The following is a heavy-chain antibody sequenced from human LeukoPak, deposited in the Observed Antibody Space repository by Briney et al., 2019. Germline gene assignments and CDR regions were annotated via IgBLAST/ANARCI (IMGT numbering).Heavy chain of an antibody. CDR1: GGSFTSYY. Sequence: SETLSLTCTVSGGSFTSYYWSWIRQPPGKGLEWIGYIYYSGSTNYNPSLKSRVTISLDKSKNQFSLKLSSVTAADTALYYCARVKGGAHPDWGQGTLVTVSS. D-gene: IGHD3-16*01. CDR2: IYYSGST. CDR3: ARVKGGAHPD. V-gene: IGHV4-59*01. J-gene: IGHJ4*02.